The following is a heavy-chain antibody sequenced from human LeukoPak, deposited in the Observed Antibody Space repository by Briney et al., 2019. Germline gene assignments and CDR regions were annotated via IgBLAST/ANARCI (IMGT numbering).Heavy chain of an antibody. J-gene: IGHJ4*02. CDR2: INHSGST. Sequence: ETLSLTCAVYGGSFSGYYWSWIRQPPGKGLEWIGEINHSGSTNYNPSLKSRVTISVDTSKNQFSLKLSSMTAADTAVYYCARGTRPTTVTTFDYWGQGTLVTVSS. CDR1: GGSFSGYY. V-gene: IGHV4-34*01. D-gene: IGHD4-17*01. CDR3: ARGTRPTTVTTFDY.